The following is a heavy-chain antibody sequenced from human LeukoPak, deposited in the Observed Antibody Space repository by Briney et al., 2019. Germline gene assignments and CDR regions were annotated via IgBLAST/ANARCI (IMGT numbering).Heavy chain of an antibody. D-gene: IGHD5-12*01. Sequence: ASVKVSCKASGYTFTGYYMHWVRQAPGQGLEWMGWINPNNGGTKYAHKFQGGVTMSKDTSISTAYMELSRLRSDDTAFYYCARGGYSGYETIDYWGQGTLVTVSS. CDR3: ARGGYSGYETIDY. CDR2: INPNNGGT. J-gene: IGHJ4*02. V-gene: IGHV1-2*02. CDR1: GYTFTGYY.